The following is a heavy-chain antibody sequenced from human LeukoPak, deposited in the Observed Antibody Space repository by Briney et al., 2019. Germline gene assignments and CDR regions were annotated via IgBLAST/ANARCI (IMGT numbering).Heavy chain of an antibody. D-gene: IGHD5-24*01. CDR3: ARDRNWLQGGGTDY. Sequence: SATLSLTCTVPGGSINSYFWSWIRKPAGKGLEWTGRIDSSGNTNYNPSLRSRVIMSADTSKNHFSLKLSSVTAADTAVYYCARDRNWLQGGGTDYWGQGTLATASS. CDR1: GGSINSYF. J-gene: IGHJ4*02. V-gene: IGHV4-4*07. CDR2: IDSSGNT.